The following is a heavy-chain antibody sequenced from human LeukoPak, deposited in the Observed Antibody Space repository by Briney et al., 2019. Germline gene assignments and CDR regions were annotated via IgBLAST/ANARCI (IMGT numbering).Heavy chain of an antibody. Sequence: GGSLRLSCAASGFTVSSNSWSWVRQAPGKGLEWVSGITGIGGTTYYADSVKGRFTISRDNSKNTLFLQMNTLRAEDTAVYYCSKAGSIGRKPYWYFDLWGRGTLVTVSP. CDR1: GFTVSSNS. CDR2: ITGIGGTT. CDR3: SKAGSIGRKPYWYFDL. J-gene: IGHJ2*01. V-gene: IGHV3-23*01. D-gene: IGHD1-14*01.